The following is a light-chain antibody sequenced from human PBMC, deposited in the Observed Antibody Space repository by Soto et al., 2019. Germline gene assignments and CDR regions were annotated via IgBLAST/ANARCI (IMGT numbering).Light chain of an antibody. J-gene: IGLJ3*02. CDR3: AAWDDSLSGWV. V-gene: IGLV2-14*01. CDR2: EVT. Sequence: QSVLTQPASVSGSLGQSITISCTGTSRDVGSYNYISWYQQHPGRAPKLIIYEVTNRPSGVSNRFSGSKSGYTASLTISGLQADDEADYYCAAWDDSLSGWVFGGGTKLTVL. CDR1: SRDVGSYNY.